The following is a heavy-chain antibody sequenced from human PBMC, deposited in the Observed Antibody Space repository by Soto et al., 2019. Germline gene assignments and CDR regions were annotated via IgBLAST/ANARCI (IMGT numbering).Heavy chain of an antibody. CDR3: ARDHLRYFDWLKNYDAFDI. D-gene: IGHD3-9*01. Sequence: GGSLRLSCAASGFTFSSYAMHWVRQAPGKGLEWVAVISYDGSNKYYADSVKGRFTISRDNSKNTLYLQMNSLRAEDTAVYYCARDHLRYFDWLKNYDAFDIWGQGTMVTVSS. CDR1: GFTFSSYA. CDR2: ISYDGSNK. V-gene: IGHV3-30-3*01. J-gene: IGHJ3*02.